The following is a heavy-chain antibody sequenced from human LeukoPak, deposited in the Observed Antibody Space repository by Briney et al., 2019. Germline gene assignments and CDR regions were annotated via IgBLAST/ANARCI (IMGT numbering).Heavy chain of an antibody. J-gene: IGHJ4*02. CDR1: GGSISSGGYY. Sequence: PSETLSLTCTVSGGSISSGGYYWSWIRQHPGKALEWIGYIYYSGSTYYNPSLKSRVTISVDTSKNQFSLKLSSVTAADTAVYYCARGGDIVSGDYWGQGTLVTVSS. CDR3: ARGGDIVSGDY. V-gene: IGHV4-31*03. CDR2: IYYSGST. D-gene: IGHD5-12*01.